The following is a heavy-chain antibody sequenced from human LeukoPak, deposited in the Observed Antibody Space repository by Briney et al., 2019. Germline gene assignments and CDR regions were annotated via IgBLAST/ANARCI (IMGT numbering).Heavy chain of an antibody. Sequence: AETLSLTCGVECGALSGDYWTWFRQPPGKGLEWIGEIHHSGGSNYNASLKSRVTISLDTSKNQFSLKLTSMTAADTATYFCARGGGLRRSWLDLWGQGTLVTVSS. CDR2: IHHSGGS. V-gene: IGHV4-34*01. D-gene: IGHD3-10*01. CDR3: ARGGGLRRSWLDL. CDR1: CGALSGDY. J-gene: IGHJ5*02.